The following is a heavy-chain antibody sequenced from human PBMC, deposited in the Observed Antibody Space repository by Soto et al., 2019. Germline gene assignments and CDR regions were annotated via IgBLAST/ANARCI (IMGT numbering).Heavy chain of an antibody. Sequence: GASVKGSCRTAACTFSRYAISGVGQAPGQGLEWMGGIIPIFGTANYAQKFQGRVTITADESTSTAYMELSSLRSEDTAVYYCARVPEYSSGWYRIDYWGQGTLVTVSS. CDR2: IIPIFGTA. J-gene: IGHJ4*02. CDR1: ACTFSRYA. D-gene: IGHD6-19*01. CDR3: ARVPEYSSGWYRIDY. V-gene: IGHV1-69*13.